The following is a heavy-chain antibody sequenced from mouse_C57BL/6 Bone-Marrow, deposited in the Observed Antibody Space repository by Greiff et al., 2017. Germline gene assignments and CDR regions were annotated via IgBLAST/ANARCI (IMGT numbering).Heavy chain of an antibody. CDR2: IHPNSGNT. Sequence: QVQLQQPGAELVKPGASVKLSCKASGYTFTSYWMHWVKQRPGQGLEWIGMIHPNSGNTNYNEKFKSKATLTVDTSSSTAYMQLSSLPSEVSAVYYLARSSSTVVATDWYFDVWGTGTTVTVSS. V-gene: IGHV1-64*01. D-gene: IGHD1-1*01. CDR3: ARSSSTVVATDWYFDV. CDR1: GYTFTSYW. J-gene: IGHJ1*03.